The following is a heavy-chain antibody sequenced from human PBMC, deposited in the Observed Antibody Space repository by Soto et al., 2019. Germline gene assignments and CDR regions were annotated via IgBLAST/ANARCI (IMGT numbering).Heavy chain of an antibody. D-gene: IGHD3-22*01. CDR2: IYSGKSNT. Sequence: SVKVYCKASGYTFPSYAMHWVRQAPGQMLEWMGCIYSGKSNTKYSQKFKGRVTITRDKSASTAYMEMSSLRSEDTAVYYCARSGFFYYDSSGYRRFDYWGQGTLVTVSS. J-gene: IGHJ4*02. CDR3: ARSGFFYYDSSGYRRFDY. CDR1: GYTFPSYA. V-gene: IGHV1-3*01.